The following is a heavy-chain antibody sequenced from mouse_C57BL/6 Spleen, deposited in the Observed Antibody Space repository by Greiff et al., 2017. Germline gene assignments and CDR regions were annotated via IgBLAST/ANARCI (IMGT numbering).Heavy chain of an antibody. CDR3: AREGGYGSWFAY. CDR2: IIYDGSN. CDR1: GYSITSGYY. Sequence: VQLKQSGPGLVKPSQSLSLTCSVTGYSITSGYYWNWIRQFPGNKLEWMGYIIYDGSNNYNPSLKNRISITRDTSKNQFFLKLNSVTTEDTATYYCAREGGYGSWFAYWGQGTLVTVSA. J-gene: IGHJ3*01. V-gene: IGHV3-6*01. D-gene: IGHD1-1*01.